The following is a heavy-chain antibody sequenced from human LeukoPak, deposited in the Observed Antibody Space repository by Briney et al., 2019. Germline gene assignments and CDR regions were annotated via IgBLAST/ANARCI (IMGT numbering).Heavy chain of an antibody. V-gene: IGHV3-23*01. CDR3: ASYFHYGDYASLWY. Sequence: VGSLRVSCAASGFTFNTYAMSWVRQAPGKGLEWVSSISENGESTYYADSVNGRFTISRDNSRNTLYLQMNSLRAEDTAVYYCASYFHYGDYASLWYWGQGTLVTVSS. J-gene: IGHJ4*02. CDR2: ISENGEST. CDR1: GFTFNTYA. D-gene: IGHD4-17*01.